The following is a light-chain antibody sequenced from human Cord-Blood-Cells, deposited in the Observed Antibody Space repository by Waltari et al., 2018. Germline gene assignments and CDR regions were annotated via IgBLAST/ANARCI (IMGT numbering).Light chain of an antibody. CDR1: QLGVKY. CDR2: QVS. J-gene: IGLJ3*02. V-gene: IGLV3-1*01. Sequence: SNELTQPPSVSLSPVHTAIIPCSGDQLGVKYPCCYPQKPGQSPVLVIYQVSKRPTVIPERFSGSNSGNTATLTISGTQAMDEADYYCQAWESSTAVFGGGTKLTVL. CDR3: QAWESSTAV.